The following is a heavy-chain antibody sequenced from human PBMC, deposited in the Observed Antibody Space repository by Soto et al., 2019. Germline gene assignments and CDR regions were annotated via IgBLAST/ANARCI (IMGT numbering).Heavy chain of an antibody. J-gene: IGHJ4*02. V-gene: IGHV3-30-3*01. CDR1: GFTFSSYA. CDR3: ARDPPIVVVVAATPSFDY. CDR2: ISYDGSNK. Sequence: QVQLVESGGGVVQPGRSLRLSCAASGFTFSSYAMHWVRQAPGKALEWVAVISYDGSNKYYDDSVKGRFTISRDNSMNTLYGPMNSLMAEDTAVYYCARDPPIVVVVAATPSFDYWGQGTLVTVSS. D-gene: IGHD2-15*01.